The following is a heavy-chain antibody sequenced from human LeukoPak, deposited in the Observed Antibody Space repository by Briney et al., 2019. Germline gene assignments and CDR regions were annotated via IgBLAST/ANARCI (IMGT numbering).Heavy chain of an antibody. CDR1: GGSISSSSYY. CDR3: ASQRSGYSGYDQGWFDP. V-gene: IGHV4-39*01. CDR2: IYYSRST. Sequence: SETLSLTCTVSGGSISSSSYYWGWIRQPPGKGLEWIGSIYYSRSTYYNPSLKSRVTISVDTSKNQFSLKLSSVTAADTAVYYCASQRSGYSGYDQGWFDPWGQGTLVTVSS. D-gene: IGHD5-12*01. J-gene: IGHJ5*02.